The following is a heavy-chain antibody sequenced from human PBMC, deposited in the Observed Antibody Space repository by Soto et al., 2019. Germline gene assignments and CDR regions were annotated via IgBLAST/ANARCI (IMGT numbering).Heavy chain of an antibody. CDR3: ASGNLPNYYDSSGYSVNPPMDY. J-gene: IGHJ4*02. Sequence: QVQLQESGPGLVKPSQTLSLTCTVSGGSISSGDYYWSWIRQPPGKGLEWIGYIYYSGSTYYNPSLKSRVTISVDTSKNQFSLKLSSVTAADTAVYYCASGNLPNYYDSSGYSVNPPMDYWGQGTLVTVSS. CDR2: IYYSGST. CDR1: GGSISSGDYY. V-gene: IGHV4-30-4*01. D-gene: IGHD3-22*01.